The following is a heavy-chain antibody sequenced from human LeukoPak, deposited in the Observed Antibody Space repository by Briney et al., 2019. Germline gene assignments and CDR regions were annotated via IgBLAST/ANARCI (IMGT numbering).Heavy chain of an antibody. CDR2: IYHSGST. V-gene: IGHV4-30-2*01. J-gene: IGHJ5*02. CDR1: GGSISSGDYF. D-gene: IGHD3-9*01. CDR3: ARDLGWEGYFDWSWDLDP. Sequence: SETLSLTCAVSGGSISSGDYFWNWIRQPPGKGLEWIGYIYHSGSTYYNPSLKSRVTISVDTSKNQFSLKLSSVTAADTAVYYCARDLGWEGYFDWSWDLDPWGQGTLVTVSS.